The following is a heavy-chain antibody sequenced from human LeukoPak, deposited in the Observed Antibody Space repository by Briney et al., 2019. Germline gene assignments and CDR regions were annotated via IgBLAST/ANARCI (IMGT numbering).Heavy chain of an antibody. CDR1: GYTFISYY. Sequence: ASVKVSCKASGYTFISYYMHWVRQAPGQGLEWMGIINPSGGSTSYAQKFQGRVTMTRDTSTSTVHMELSSLRSEDTAVYYCARTTFPHSGYDEDYYYYGMDVWGQGTTVTVSS. V-gene: IGHV1-46*01. D-gene: IGHD5-12*01. CDR3: ARTTFPHSGYDEDYYYYGMDV. CDR2: INPSGGST. J-gene: IGHJ6*02.